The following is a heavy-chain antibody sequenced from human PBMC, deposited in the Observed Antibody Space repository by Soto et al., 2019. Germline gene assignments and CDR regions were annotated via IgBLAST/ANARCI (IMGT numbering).Heavy chain of an antibody. CDR2: TYYRSKWFN. CDR3: ARETVMVSFITTYAFDI. J-gene: IGHJ3*02. CDR1: GDSVSANSAA. V-gene: IGHV6-1*01. Sequence: SQTLSLTCAISGDSVSANSAAWNWIRLSPSRGLEWLGRTYYRSKWFNDYAVSVKSRITINSDTSKNQFSLQLKSVTPEDTAVYFCARETVMVSFITTYAFDIWGQGTPVTVSS. D-gene: IGHD3-22*01.